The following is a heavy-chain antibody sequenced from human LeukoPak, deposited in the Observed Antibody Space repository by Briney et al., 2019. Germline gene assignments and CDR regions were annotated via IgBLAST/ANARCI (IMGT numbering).Heavy chain of an antibody. CDR3: ARGDANLIAAAGTRCLDP. D-gene: IGHD6-13*01. Sequence: KPSETLSLTCAVYGGSFSGYYWSWIRQPPGKGLEWIGEINHSGSTNYNPSLKSRVTISVDTSKNQFSLKLSSVTAADTAVYYCARGDANLIAAAGTRCLDPWGQGTLVTVSS. V-gene: IGHV4-34*01. J-gene: IGHJ5*02. CDR2: INHSGST. CDR1: GGSFSGYY.